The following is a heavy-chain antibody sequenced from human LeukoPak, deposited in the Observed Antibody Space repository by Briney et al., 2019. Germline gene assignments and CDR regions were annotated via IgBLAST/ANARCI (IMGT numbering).Heavy chain of an antibody. V-gene: IGHV1-18*01. CDR1: GYTFTSYD. D-gene: IGHD3-10*01. CDR3: ARVSGTYYYGSGNYYYYMDV. J-gene: IGHJ6*03. CDR2: ISAYNGNT. Sequence: ASVKVSCKASGYTFTSYDINWVRQATGQGLEWMGWISAYNGNTNYAQKLQGRVTMTTDTSTSTAYMELRSLRSDDTAVYYCARVSGTYYYGSGNYYYYMDVWGKGTTVTISS.